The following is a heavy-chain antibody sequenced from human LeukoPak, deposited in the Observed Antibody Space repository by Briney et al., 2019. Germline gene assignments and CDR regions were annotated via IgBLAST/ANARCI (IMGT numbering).Heavy chain of an antibody. CDR2: IGGSGIST. V-gene: IGHV3-23*01. CDR1: GFTFSTYA. Sequence: PGGSLRLSCVVSGFTFSTYAMSWVRQAPGKGLEWVSGIGGSGISTYYADSVKGRFIISRDNSKNTLYLQMNSLRAEDTALYYCAKGFSRAFDIWGQGTMVTVSS. J-gene: IGHJ3*02. D-gene: IGHD3-3*01. CDR3: AKGFSRAFDI.